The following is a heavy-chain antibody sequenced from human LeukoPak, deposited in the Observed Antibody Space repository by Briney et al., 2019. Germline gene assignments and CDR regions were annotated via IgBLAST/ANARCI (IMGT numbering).Heavy chain of an antibody. J-gene: IGHJ4*02. D-gene: IGHD3-10*01. CDR3: ASLISRIRGSGDC. CDR1: GGSFSDHY. V-gene: IGHV4-34*01. CDR2: INHSGRT. Sequence: KPSETLSLTCAVYGGSFSDHYWNWIRQPPGKGLQWIGEINHSGRTNHNPSLKSRVTISVDTSKNQFSLKLSSVTAADTAVYYCASLISRIRGSGDCWGQGTLVTVSS.